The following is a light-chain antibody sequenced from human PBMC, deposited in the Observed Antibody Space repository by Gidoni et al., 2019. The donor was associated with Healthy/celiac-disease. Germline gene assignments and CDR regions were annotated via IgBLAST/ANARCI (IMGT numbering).Light chain of an antibody. CDR1: QDISNY. J-gene: IGKJ3*01. CDR3: QQYDNLPQFT. V-gene: IGKV1-33*01. Sequence: DIQMTQSPSSLSASVGDRVTITCQASQDISNYLNWYQQKPGVPSRFSGSGSGTDFTFTISSLQPEDIATYYCQQYDNLPQFTFGPGTKVEIK.